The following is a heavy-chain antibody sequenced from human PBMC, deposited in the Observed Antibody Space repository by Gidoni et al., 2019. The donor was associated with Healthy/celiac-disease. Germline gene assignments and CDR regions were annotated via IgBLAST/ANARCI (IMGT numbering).Heavy chain of an antibody. J-gene: IGHJ6*02. CDR1: GFTFSSHG. CDR2: ISYDGSNK. Sequence: QVQLVESGGGVVQPGRSLRPSCAASGFTFSSHGMHWVRQAPGKGLEWVAVISYDGSNKYYADSVKGRFTISRDNSKNTLYLQMNSLRAEDTAVYYCAKETPGYSSSWYEPSYHYGMDVWGQGTTVTVSS. CDR3: AKETPGYSSSWYEPSYHYGMDV. D-gene: IGHD6-13*01. V-gene: IGHV3-30*18.